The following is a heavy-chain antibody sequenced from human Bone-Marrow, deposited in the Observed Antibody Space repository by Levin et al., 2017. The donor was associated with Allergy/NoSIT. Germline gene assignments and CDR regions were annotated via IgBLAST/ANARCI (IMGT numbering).Heavy chain of an antibody. CDR2: IYYSGST. CDR1: GGSISSYY. V-gene: IGHV4-59*01. Sequence: PSETLSLTCTVSGGSISSYYWSWIRQPPGKGLEWIGYIYYSGSTNYNPSLKSRVTISVDTSKNQFSLKLSSVTAADTAVYYCARSPPDDYGDYDWYFDLWGRGTLVTVSS. J-gene: IGHJ2*01. D-gene: IGHD4-17*01. CDR3: ARSPPDDYGDYDWYFDL.